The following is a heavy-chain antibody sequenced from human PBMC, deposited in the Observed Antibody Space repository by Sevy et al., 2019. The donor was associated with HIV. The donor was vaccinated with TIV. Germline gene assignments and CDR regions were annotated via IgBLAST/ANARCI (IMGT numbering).Heavy chain of an antibody. J-gene: IGHJ4*02. CDR1: GFTYNGYG. D-gene: IGHD6-19*01. Sequence: GESLKISCAASGFTYNGYGMHWVRQAPGKGLEWVAVIWYDGSNKEYADSVKGRFTISRDNSKNTLCLQMNNLRAEDTAVYYCARESIAVAGIGYYFHYWGQGTLVTVSS. V-gene: IGHV3-33*01. CDR3: ARESIAVAGIGYYFHY. CDR2: IWYDGSNK.